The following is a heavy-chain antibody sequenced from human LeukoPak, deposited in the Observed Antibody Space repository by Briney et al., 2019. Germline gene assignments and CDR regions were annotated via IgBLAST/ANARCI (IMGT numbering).Heavy chain of an antibody. J-gene: IGHJ2*01. CDR1: GFTFSSYW. V-gene: IGHV3-7*01. Sequence: GGSLRLSCAASGFTFSSYWMSWVRQAPGKGLGWVANIKQDGSGKYSVDSVKGRFTISRDNAKNSLYLQMNSLRAEDTAVYYCAREVRFRAYFDLWGRGTLVTVSS. CDR2: IKQDGSGK. D-gene: IGHD3-10*01. CDR3: AREVRFRAYFDL.